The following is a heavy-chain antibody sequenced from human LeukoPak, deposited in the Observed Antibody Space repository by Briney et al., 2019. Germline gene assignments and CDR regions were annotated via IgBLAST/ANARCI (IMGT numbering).Heavy chain of an antibody. CDR2: ISYDGTNK. D-gene: IGHD4/OR15-4a*01. CDR3: ARDNPTYGGADY. V-gene: IGHV3-30-3*01. CDR1: GFTFRSYT. Sequence: GRPPRLSCAASGFTFRSYTMHWVRQAPGKGLECVAVISYDGTNKYYADSVKGRFTISRDNSKNTLYLQMNSLRAEDTAVYYCARDNPTYGGADYWGQGTLVTVSS. J-gene: IGHJ4*02.